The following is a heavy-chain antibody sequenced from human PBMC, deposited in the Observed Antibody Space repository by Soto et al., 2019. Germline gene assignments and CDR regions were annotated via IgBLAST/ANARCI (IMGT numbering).Heavy chain of an antibody. J-gene: IGHJ6*02. V-gene: IGHV4-59*01. Sequence: PSETLSLTCTVSRGSISNYFWTWIRQPPGRGLEWIGYISYSGTTNYNASLKSRVTISVDTPKNQFSLKLSSVTAADTAVYYCARLPQVEYQLPPGYYYYGMDVWGQGTTVTVSS. D-gene: IGHD2-2*01. CDR1: RGSISNYF. CDR3: ARLPQVEYQLPPGYYYYGMDV. CDR2: ISYSGTT.